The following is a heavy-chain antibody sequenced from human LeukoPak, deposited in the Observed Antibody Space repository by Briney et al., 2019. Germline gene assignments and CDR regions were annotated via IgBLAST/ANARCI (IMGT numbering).Heavy chain of an antibody. CDR1: GGSISSYY. D-gene: IGHD1-26*01. J-gene: IGHJ5*02. V-gene: IGHV4-4*07. CDR2: IHTSGST. CDR3: ARDNSVGDTAWWFDP. Sequence: SESLSLTCTVSGGSISSYYWSWIRQPAGEGLEWIGRIHTSGSTNYSPSLKRRVTMSVDTSKNQFSLKLSSVTAADTAVYYCARDNSVGDTAWWFDPWGQGTLVTVSS.